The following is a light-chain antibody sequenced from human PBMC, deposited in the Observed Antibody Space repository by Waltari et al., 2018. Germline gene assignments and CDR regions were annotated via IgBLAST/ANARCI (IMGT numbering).Light chain of an antibody. CDR1: QSVSSN. V-gene: IGKV3-15*01. J-gene: IGKJ5*01. CDR3: QQYNNWPRS. CDR2: GVS. Sequence: EIVMTQSPATLSVSPGEKATLSCRASQSVSSNLAWYQQKPGQAPRRLIYGVSTRATGIPARFSGSGSGTEFTLTISSQLSEDFAVYYCQQYNNWPRSFGQGSRLDIK.